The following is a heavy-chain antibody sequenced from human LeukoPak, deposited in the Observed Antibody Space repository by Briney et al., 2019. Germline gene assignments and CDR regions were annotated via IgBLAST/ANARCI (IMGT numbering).Heavy chain of an antibody. Sequence: SETLSLTCTVSGGSISSYYWSWIRQPPGKGLEWIGYIYYSGSTNYNPSLKSRVTISVDTSKNQFSLKLSSVTAADTAVYYCARDRGSPYYCDSSGLFDYWGQGTLVTVSS. CDR3: ARDRGSPYYCDSSGLFDY. J-gene: IGHJ4*02. V-gene: IGHV4-59*01. CDR1: GGSISSYY. D-gene: IGHD3-22*01. CDR2: IYYSGST.